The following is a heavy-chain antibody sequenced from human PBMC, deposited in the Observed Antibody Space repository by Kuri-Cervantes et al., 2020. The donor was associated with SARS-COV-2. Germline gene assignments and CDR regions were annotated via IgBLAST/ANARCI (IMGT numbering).Heavy chain of an antibody. D-gene: IGHD2-15*01. V-gene: IGHV3-23*01. CDR2: ISGSGGST. Sequence: LKISCAASGFTFSSYAMSWVRQAPGKGLEWVSAISGSGGSTYYADSVKGRFTISRDNSKNTLYLQMNSLRAEDTAVYYCAKWGGYCSGGSCSLPFQHWGQGTLVTVSS. J-gene: IGHJ1*01. CDR3: AKWGGYCSGGSCSLPFQH. CDR1: GFTFSSYA.